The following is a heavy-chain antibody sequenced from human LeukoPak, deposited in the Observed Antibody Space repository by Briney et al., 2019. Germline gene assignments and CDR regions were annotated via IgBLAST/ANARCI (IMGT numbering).Heavy chain of an antibody. V-gene: IGHV3-21*01. CDR1: GFTFSSYS. D-gene: IGHD5-24*01. CDR3: ARTPFLDGYNHRGYFDS. J-gene: IGHJ4*02. Sequence: AGGSLRLSCAASGFTFSSYSMNWVRQAPGKGLEWVSSISSSSSYIYYADSVKGRFTISRDNAKNSLYLQMNSLRAEDTAVYYCARTPFLDGYNHRGYFDSWGQGTLVTVSS. CDR2: ISSSSSYI.